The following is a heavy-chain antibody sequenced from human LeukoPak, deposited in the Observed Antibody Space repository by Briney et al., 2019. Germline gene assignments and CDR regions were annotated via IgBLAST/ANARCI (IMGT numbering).Heavy chain of an antibody. CDR3: ARDSRPSYDSSAYYYPGDY. Sequence: ASVKDSCKASGYTFTSYYMHWVRQAPGQGLEWMAIINPSGGSTSYAQKFQGRVTVTRDTSTSTVYMELSSLRSEDTAVYYCARDSRPSYDSSAYYYPGDYWGQGTLVTVSS. CDR2: INPSGGST. V-gene: IGHV1-46*01. CDR1: GYTFTSYY. D-gene: IGHD3-22*01. J-gene: IGHJ4*02.